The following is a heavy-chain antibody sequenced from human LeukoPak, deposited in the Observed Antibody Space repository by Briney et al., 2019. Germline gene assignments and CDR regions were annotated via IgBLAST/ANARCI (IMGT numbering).Heavy chain of an antibody. D-gene: IGHD6-13*01. CDR3: ARDRESSSSWLLDY. CDR2: IKPDGSEK. Sequence: PGGSLRLSCAASGFTFSSYWMSWVRQAPGKGLEWVANIKPDGSEKYYVDSVKGQFTISRDNAKNSLYLQMNSLRAEDTAVYYCARDRESSSSWLLDYWGQGTLVTVSS. CDR1: GFTFSSYW. J-gene: IGHJ4*02. V-gene: IGHV3-7*01.